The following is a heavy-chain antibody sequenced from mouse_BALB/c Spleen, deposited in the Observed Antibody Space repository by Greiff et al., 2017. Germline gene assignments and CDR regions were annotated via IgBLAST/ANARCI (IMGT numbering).Heavy chain of an antibody. V-gene: IGHV14-3*02. J-gene: IGHJ4*01. Sequence: EVMLVESGAELVKPGASVKLSCTASGFNIKDTYMHWVKQRPEQGLEWIGRIDPANGNTKYDPKFQGKATITADTSSNTAYLQLSSLTSEDTAVYYCARTTVVAPYYYAMDYWGQGTSVTVSS. CDR2: IDPANGNT. CDR1: GFNIKDTY. D-gene: IGHD1-1*01. CDR3: ARTTVVAPYYYAMDY.